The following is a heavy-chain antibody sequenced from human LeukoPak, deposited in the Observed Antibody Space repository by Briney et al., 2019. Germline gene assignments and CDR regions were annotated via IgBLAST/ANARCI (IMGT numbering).Heavy chain of an antibody. D-gene: IGHD3-9*01. CDR3: ARTMDILTGYYKGLDAFDI. Sequence: GGSLRLSCAASGFTFSSYWMSWVRQAPGKGLERVANIKQDGSEKYYVDSVKGRFTISRDNAKNSLYLQMNSLRAEDTAVYHCARTMDILTGYYKGLDAFDIWGQGTKVTVSS. V-gene: IGHV3-7*01. CDR1: GFTFSSYW. J-gene: IGHJ3*02. CDR2: IKQDGSEK.